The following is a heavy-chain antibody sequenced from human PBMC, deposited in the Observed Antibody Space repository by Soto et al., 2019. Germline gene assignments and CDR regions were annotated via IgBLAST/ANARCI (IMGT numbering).Heavy chain of an antibody. V-gene: IGHV5-51*01. J-gene: IGHJ4*01. CDR3: ARQYCTNGVCYSGFDY. CDR2: IYPGDSKT. Sequence: PGESLKISCEGSGYSFTNYWIGWVRQMPGKGLEWMGMIYPGDSKTRYSPSLQGQVTISADKSINTAYLQWRSLRASDTALYYCARQYCTNGVCYSGFDYWGHGTLVTVSS. D-gene: IGHD2-8*01. CDR1: GYSFTNYW.